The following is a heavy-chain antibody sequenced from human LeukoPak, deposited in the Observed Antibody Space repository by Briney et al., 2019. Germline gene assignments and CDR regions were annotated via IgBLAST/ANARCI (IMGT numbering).Heavy chain of an antibody. J-gene: IGHJ6*03. CDR1: GGSISSYY. CDR3: ARDSIRDFWSGYYSGHYYYMDV. CDR2: ICYSGST. D-gene: IGHD3-3*01. V-gene: IGHV4-59*01. Sequence: PSETLSLTCTVSGGSISSYYWSWIRQPPGKGLEWIGYICYSGSTNYNPSLKSRVTISVDTSKNQFSLKLSSVTAADTAVYYCARDSIRDFWSGYYSGHYYYMDVWGKGTTVTVSS.